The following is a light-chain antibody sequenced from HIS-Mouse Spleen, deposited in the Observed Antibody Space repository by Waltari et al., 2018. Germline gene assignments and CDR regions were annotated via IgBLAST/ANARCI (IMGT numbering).Light chain of an antibody. J-gene: IGLJ3*02. CDR3: SSYTSSSTLV. Sequence: QSALTQPASVSGSPGQSITISCNGTSSDVGGYNYVSWYQQHPGKAPKLMIYDVSNRPSGVSNRISGLQAEDEADYYCSSYTSSSTLVFGGGTKLTVL. CDR2: DVS. CDR1: SSDVGGYNY. V-gene: IGLV2-14*03.